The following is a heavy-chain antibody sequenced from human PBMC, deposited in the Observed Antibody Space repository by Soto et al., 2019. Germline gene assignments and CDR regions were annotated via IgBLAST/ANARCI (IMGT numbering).Heavy chain of an antibody. V-gene: IGHV4-34*01. CDR3: ARKHTAMVNLNYYYYMDV. CDR2: INHSART. Sequence: SETLSLTCSVYGGSFSGYYCSWIRQPPGKGLQLSGEINHSARTNYNPSLKSRVTTSVDTSKTQFSLTLSSVTPADTAVYYCARKHTAMVNLNYYYYMDVWGKGTPVTAPS. D-gene: IGHD5-18*01. J-gene: IGHJ6*03. CDR1: GGSFSGYY.